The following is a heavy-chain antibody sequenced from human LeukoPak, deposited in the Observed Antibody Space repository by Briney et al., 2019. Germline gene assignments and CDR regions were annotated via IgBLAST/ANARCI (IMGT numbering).Heavy chain of an antibody. V-gene: IGHV4-30-2*01. CDR2: IYHSGST. CDR1: GGSISSGGYS. J-gene: IGHJ4*02. D-gene: IGHD1-7*01. CDR3: ARAPNYYFDY. Sequence: PSETLSPTCAVSGGSISSGGYSWSWIRQPPGKGLEWIGYIYHSGSTYYNPSLKSRVTISVDRSKNQFSLKLSSVTAADTAVYYCARAPNYYFDYWGQGTLVTVSS.